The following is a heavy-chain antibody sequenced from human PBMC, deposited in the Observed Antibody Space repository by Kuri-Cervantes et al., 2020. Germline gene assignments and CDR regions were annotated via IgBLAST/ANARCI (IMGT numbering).Heavy chain of an antibody. V-gene: IGHV5-51*01. CDR1: GYSFTNYW. D-gene: IGHD6-19*01. Sequence: GGSLRLSCQTSGYSFTNYWIGWVRQMPGKGLEWMGIIYPDDSDTRYSPSFQGQVTISADKSISTAYLQWSSLKASGTAMYYCARLVLGYSSGSDYWGQGTLVTVSS. CDR3: ARLVLGYSSGSDY. CDR2: IYPDDSDT. J-gene: IGHJ4*02.